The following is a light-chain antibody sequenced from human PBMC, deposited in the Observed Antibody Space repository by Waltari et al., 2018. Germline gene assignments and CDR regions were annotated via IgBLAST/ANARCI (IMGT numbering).Light chain of an antibody. CDR1: HGVSSN. Sequence: EIVMTQSPATLSVSPGERATLSCRASHGVSSNLAWYKQKPGQAPRRLIYGASTRATGIPARFSGSGSGTEFTLTISSLQSEDFAVYYCQQYNNWPPKTFGQGTKVEIK. J-gene: IGKJ1*01. CDR2: GAS. V-gene: IGKV3-15*01. CDR3: QQYNNWPPKT.